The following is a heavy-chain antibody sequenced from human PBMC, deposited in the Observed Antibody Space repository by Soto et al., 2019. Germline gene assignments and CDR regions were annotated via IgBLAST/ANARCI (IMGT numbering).Heavy chain of an antibody. J-gene: IGHJ6*02. CDR2: ISGNSDTI. CDR1: GFTFSSCG. Sequence: GSLRLSCAASGFTFSSCGMNWVRQSPGKGLEWVAYISGNSDTIYYADSVKGRFTISRDNAKNSLYLQMNSLRDEDTAVYYCAKCSRNSCYSYGVDVWGQGATVTVSS. D-gene: IGHD2-2*01. CDR3: AKCSRNSCYSYGVDV. V-gene: IGHV3-48*02.